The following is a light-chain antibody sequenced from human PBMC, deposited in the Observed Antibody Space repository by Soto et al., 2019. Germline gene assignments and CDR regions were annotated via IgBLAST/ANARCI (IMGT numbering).Light chain of an antibody. CDR3: QQSNNWPYT. V-gene: IGKV3-15*01. CDR1: QSVSDN. CDR2: GAS. J-gene: IGKJ2*01. Sequence: EVVMTQSPATLSVSPGERATLSCRASQSVSDNLAWYQQKPGQAPRLLIYGASTRANGIPARFSGSGSGTDFTLTISSLQSEDFTVYYCQQSNNWPYTFGQGTKLDIK.